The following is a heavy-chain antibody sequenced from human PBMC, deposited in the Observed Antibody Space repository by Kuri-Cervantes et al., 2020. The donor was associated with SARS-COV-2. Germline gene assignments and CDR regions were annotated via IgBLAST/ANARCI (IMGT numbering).Heavy chain of an antibody. Sequence: SVKVSCKASGGTFSSYAISWVRQAPGQGPEWMGGIIPIFGTANYAQKFQGRVTMTTGTSTSTAYMELSSLRSEDTAVYYCARGSVVPAARGSLSAFDIWGQGTMVTVSS. V-gene: IGHV1-69*05. J-gene: IGHJ3*02. CDR1: GGTFSSYA. CDR2: IIPIFGTA. CDR3: ARGSVVPAARGSLSAFDI. D-gene: IGHD2-2*01.